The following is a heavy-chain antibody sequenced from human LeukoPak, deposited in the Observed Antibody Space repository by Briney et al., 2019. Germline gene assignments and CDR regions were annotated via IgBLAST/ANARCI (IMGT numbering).Heavy chain of an antibody. V-gene: IGHV1-69*01. D-gene: IGHD6-13*01. CDR3: ARGDSSSWAHFDY. J-gene: IGHJ4*02. CDR2: IIPIFGTA. CDR1: GGTFGSYA. Sequence: SVKVSCKASGGTFGSYAISWVRQAPGQGLGWMGGIIPIFGTANYAQKFQGRVTITADESTSTAYMELSSLRSEDTAVYYCARGDSSSWAHFDYWGQGTLVTVSS.